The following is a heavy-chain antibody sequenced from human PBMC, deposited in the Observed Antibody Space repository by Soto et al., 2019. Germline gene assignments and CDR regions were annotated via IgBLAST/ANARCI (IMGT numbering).Heavy chain of an antibody. CDR1: GFTFSSYG. CDR2: SSATGSGT. Sequence: GGSLRVSYAASGFTFSSYGMTWVRQAPGKALEWVSFSSATGSGTYYADSVKGRFSSSRDNSKNTLYLQMTSLRADDTAVYYCAKDRRAGGNYGFYSDFWGQGALVTVSS. V-gene: IGHV3-23*01. J-gene: IGHJ4*02. D-gene: IGHD1-7*01. CDR3: AKDRRAGGNYGFYSDF.